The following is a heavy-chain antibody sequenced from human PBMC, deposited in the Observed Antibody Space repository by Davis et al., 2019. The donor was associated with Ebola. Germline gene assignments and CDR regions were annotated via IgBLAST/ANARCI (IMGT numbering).Heavy chain of an antibody. CDR2: ISYDGSNK. J-gene: IGHJ4*02. CDR1: GFTFSSYG. D-gene: IGHD1-26*01. V-gene: IGHV3-30*03. Sequence: GESLKISCAASGFTFSSYGMHWVRQAPGKGLEWVAVISYDGSNKYYADSVKGRFTISRDNSKNTLYLQMNSLRAEDTAVYYCARLPSYMTLDYWGQGTLVTVSS. CDR3: ARLPSYMTLDY.